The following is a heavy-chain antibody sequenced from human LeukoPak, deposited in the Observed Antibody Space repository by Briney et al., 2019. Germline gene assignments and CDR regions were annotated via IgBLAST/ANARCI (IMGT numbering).Heavy chain of an antibody. J-gene: IGHJ4*02. Sequence: ASVKVSCKASGYTFTGYYMHWVRQAPGQGLEWMGWINPNSGGTNYAQKFQGWVTMTRDTSISTAYMELSRLRSDDMAVYYCAREIGCSSTSCYAAFDYWGQGTLVTVSS. V-gene: IGHV1-2*04. D-gene: IGHD2-2*01. CDR2: INPNSGGT. CDR1: GYTFTGYY. CDR3: AREIGCSSTSCYAAFDY.